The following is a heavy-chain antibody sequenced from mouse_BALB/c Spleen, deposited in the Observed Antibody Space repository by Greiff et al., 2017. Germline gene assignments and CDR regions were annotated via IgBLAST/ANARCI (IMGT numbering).Heavy chain of an antibody. CDR2: IYPYNGGT. V-gene: IGHV1S29*02. D-gene: IGHD2-1*01. Sequence: VQLKQSGPELVKPGASVKISCKASGYTFTYYNMHWVKQSHGKSLEWIGYIYPYNGGTGYNQKFKSKATLTVDNSSSTAYMELRSLTSEDSAVYYCARYGNYVMDYWGQGTSVTVSS. CDR1: GYTFTYYN. CDR3: ARYGNYVMDY. J-gene: IGHJ4*01.